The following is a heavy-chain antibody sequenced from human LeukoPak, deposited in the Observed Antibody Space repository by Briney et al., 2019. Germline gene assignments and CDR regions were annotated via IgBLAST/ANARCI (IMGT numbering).Heavy chain of an antibody. J-gene: IGHJ4*02. CDR3: ATIGANYYDGSCIETDF. V-gene: IGHV3-48*02. D-gene: IGHD3-22*01. Sequence: GGSLRLSCAASVLPFSSCNMKGVRQAPGKGLEWVSYISGSSSNIDNANSVKGRFTIARDDAKNSICLEMNSLRDEDSAVYYCATIGANYYDGSCIETDFWGQGTLVTVSS. CDR2: ISGSSSNI. CDR1: VLPFSSCN.